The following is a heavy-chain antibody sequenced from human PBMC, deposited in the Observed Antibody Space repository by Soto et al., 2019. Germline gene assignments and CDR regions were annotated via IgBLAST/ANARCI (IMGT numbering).Heavy chain of an antibody. J-gene: IGHJ4*02. CDR3: GETGGYYDSSGYPPLDY. V-gene: IGHV3-23*01. D-gene: IGHD3-22*01. CDR1: GFTFSSYA. Sequence: EVQLLESGGGLVQPGGSLRLSCAASGFTFSSYAMSWVRQAPGKGLEWVSAISGSGGSTYYADSVKGRFTISRDNSKNTMYLQMNSLRAEDTAVYYCGETGGYYDSSGYPPLDYWGQGTLVTVSS. CDR2: ISGSGGST.